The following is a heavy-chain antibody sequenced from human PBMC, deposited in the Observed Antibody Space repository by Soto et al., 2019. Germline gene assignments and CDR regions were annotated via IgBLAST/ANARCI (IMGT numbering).Heavy chain of an antibody. CDR3: ARVEDCISTSCYVMNHYYYGMDV. J-gene: IGHJ6*02. CDR2: IYYSGST. CDR1: GGSISSGDYY. Sequence: QVQLQESGPGLVKPSQTLSLTCTVSGGSISSGDYYWSWIRQPPGKGLEWIGYIYYSGSTYYNPSLKSRVTISVDTSKNQFSLKLSSVTAADTAVYYCARVEDCISTSCYVMNHYYYGMDVWGQGTTVTVSS. D-gene: IGHD2-2*01. V-gene: IGHV4-30-4*01.